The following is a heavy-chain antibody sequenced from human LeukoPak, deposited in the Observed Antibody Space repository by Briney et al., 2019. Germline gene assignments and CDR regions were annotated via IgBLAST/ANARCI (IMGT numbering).Heavy chain of an antibody. Sequence: GGSLRLSCAASGFTFSNAWMSWVRQAPGKGLGWVGRIKSKTDGGTTDYAAPVKGRFTISRDDSKNTPYLQMNSLKTEDTAVYYCATDLIAVRFRNNDYWGQGTLVTVSS. CDR3: ATDLIAVRFRNNDY. CDR1: GFTFSNAW. J-gene: IGHJ4*02. CDR2: IKSKTDGGTT. D-gene: IGHD3-3*01. V-gene: IGHV3-15*01.